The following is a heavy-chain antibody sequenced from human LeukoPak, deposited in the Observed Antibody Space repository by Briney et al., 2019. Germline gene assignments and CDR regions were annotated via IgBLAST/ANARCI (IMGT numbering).Heavy chain of an antibody. D-gene: IGHD4-11*01. CDR1: GYTSTSYY. CDR3: ARVFMTTVPFDY. Sequence: ASVKVSCKAFGYTSTSYYMHWVRQAPGQGLEWMGWISAYNGNTNYAQKLQGRVTMTTDTSTSTAYMELRSLRSDDTAVYYCARVFMTTVPFDYWGQGTLVTVSS. V-gene: IGHV1-18*04. CDR2: ISAYNGNT. J-gene: IGHJ4*02.